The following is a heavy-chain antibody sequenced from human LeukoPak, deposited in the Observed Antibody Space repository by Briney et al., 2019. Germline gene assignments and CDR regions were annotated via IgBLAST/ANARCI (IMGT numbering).Heavy chain of an antibody. V-gene: IGHV4-59*01. Sequence: SETLSLTCTVSGGSISSYYWSWIRQPPGKGLEWIGYIYYSGSTNYNPSLKSRVTISVDTSKNQFSLKLSSVTAADTAVYYCARSGNYFRFDYWGQGTLVTVSS. CDR3: ARSGNYFRFDY. CDR2: IYYSGST. D-gene: IGHD1-26*01. J-gene: IGHJ4*02. CDR1: GGSISSYY.